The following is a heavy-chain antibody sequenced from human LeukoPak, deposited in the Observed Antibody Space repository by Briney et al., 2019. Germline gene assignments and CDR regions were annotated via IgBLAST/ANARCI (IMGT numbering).Heavy chain of an antibody. Sequence: GGSLRLSCAASGFTFDDYAMHWVRQAPGKGLEWVSGISWNSGSIGYADSVEGRFTISRDNAKNSLYLQMNSLRAEDTALYYCAKDGYWGQGTLVTVSS. CDR1: GFTFDDYA. CDR2: ISWNSGSI. CDR3: AKDGY. V-gene: IGHV3-9*01. J-gene: IGHJ4*02.